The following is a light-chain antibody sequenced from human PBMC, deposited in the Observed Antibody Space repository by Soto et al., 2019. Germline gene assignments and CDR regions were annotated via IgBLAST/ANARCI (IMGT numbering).Light chain of an antibody. CDR2: SNN. J-gene: IGLJ1*01. CDR3: ASWDDSLSVYV. CDR1: SSNIGDNY. V-gene: IGLV1-47*02. Sequence: ALTQPPTASGTPGQRVTISCAGSSSNIGDNYVYWYQQLPGTAPKVVIFSNNQRPSGVPDRFSGSKSGSSASLVISGLRSEDEADYYCASWDDSLSVYVFAAGTKVTV.